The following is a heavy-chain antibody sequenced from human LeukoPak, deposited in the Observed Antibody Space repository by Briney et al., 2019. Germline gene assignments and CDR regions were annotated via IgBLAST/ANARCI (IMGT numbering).Heavy chain of an antibody. CDR2: ISSSGSTI. CDR3: ARGEPTKQLWERYYYYYMDV. V-gene: IGHV3-48*04. D-gene: IGHD5-18*01. CDR1: GFTFSSYS. J-gene: IGHJ6*03. Sequence: GGSLRLSCAASGFTFSSYSMNWVRQAPGKGLEWVSYISSSGSTIYYADSVKGRFTISRDNAKNSLYLQMNSLRAEDTAVYYCARGEPTKQLWERYYYYYMDVWGKGTTVTISS.